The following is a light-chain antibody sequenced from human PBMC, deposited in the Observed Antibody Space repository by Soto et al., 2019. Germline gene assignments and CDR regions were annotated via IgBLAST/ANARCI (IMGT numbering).Light chain of an antibody. J-gene: IGKJ5*01. CDR3: QQRSNWPPIP. CDR2: DAS. Sequence: EIVLTQSPATLSLSPGERATLSCRASQSVSSYLAWYQQKPGQAPRLLIYDASNRATGIPARFSGSGSGTDFTLTLRRPAPEYFSVYYCQQRSNWPPIPFGQGTRLEIK. CDR1: QSVSSY. V-gene: IGKV3-11*01.